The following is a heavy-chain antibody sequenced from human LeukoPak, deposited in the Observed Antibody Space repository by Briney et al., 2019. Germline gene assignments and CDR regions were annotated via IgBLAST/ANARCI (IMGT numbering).Heavy chain of an antibody. D-gene: IGHD2-8*02. Sequence: GSLRLSCAASGFTFSSYAMSWIRQPPGKGLEWIAYIYYSGGTNYNPSLKSRVTISVDTSKNQFSLRLSSVTAAHTAVYYCARRVDNTGWGFDYWGQGTLVTVSS. CDR3: ARRVDNTGWGFDY. V-gene: IGHV4-59*08. J-gene: IGHJ4*02. CDR1: GFTFSSYA. CDR2: IYYSGGT.